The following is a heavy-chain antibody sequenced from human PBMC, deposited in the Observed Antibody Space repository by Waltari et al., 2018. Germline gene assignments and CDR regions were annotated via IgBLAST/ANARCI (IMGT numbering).Heavy chain of an antibody. J-gene: IGHJ4*02. CDR3: ARDPGSYYFDY. D-gene: IGHD1-1*01. V-gene: IGHV3-66*02. CDR2: IYSGGST. Sequence: EVQLVESGGGLVQPGGSLRLSCAASGFTVISNYMGWVRQAPGKGLEWVSVIYSGGSTYYADSVKGRFTISRDNSKNTLYLQMNSLRAEDTAVYYCARDPGSYYFDYWGQGTLVTVSS. CDR1: GFTVISNY.